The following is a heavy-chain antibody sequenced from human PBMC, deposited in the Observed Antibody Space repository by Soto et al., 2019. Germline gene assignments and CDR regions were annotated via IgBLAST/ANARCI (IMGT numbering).Heavy chain of an antibody. D-gene: IGHD6-19*01. Sequence: QVQLVESGGGLVKPGGSLRLSCAASGFTLSDHYMSWIRQAPGKGLEWVSYISSSSYTDYADSVKGRFTISRDNAKNSLYLQMNSLRAEDTAVYYCARGASGGSGWNYYYYYGMDVWGQGTTVTVSS. J-gene: IGHJ6*02. CDR3: ARGASGGSGWNYYYYYGMDV. CDR1: GFTLSDHY. CDR2: ISSSSYT. V-gene: IGHV3-11*05.